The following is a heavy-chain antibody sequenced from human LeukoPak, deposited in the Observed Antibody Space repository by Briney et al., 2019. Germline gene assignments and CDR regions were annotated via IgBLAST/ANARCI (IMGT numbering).Heavy chain of an antibody. Sequence: TGGSLRLSCAASGFTVSSNYMSWVRQAPGKGLEWVSVIYSGGSTYYADSVKGRFTISRDNSKNTLYLQMNSLRAEDTAVYYCANPHYYGSGTDYWGQGTLVTVSS. CDR1: GFTVSSNY. D-gene: IGHD3-10*01. CDR3: ANPHYYGSGTDY. V-gene: IGHV3-53*01. CDR2: IYSGGST. J-gene: IGHJ4*02.